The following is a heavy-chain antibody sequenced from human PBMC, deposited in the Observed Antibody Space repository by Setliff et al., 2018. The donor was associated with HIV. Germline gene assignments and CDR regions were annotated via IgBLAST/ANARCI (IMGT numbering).Heavy chain of an antibody. CDR1: GGSFGVYR. Sequence: SSETLSLTCTISGGSFGVYRWSWIRQSAGRGLEWIGRIDSSGTTDYKPSLKGRGAISVDTSRNQFSLRVTSVTAADTAVYYCARGLSFYDPGGFDYWGQGTLVTVSS. J-gene: IGHJ4*02. V-gene: IGHV4-4*07. CDR3: ARGLSFYDPGGFDY. CDR2: IDSSGTT. D-gene: IGHD3-22*01.